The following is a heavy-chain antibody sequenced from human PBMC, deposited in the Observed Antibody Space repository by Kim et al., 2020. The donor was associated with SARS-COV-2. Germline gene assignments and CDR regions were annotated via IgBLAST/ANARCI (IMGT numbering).Heavy chain of an antibody. D-gene: IGHD6-19*01. V-gene: IGHV4-39*07. CDR3: ARDGMRGIAVAGTSAFDP. CDR2: ICDSGST. CDR1: SHI. J-gene: IGHJ5*02. Sequence: SHIGGRATQPQEQWLAWIGSICDSGSTSYNPALKGRVTIAVDTSKTHFSLKLSAVPAADSAVYYWARDGMRGIAVAGTSAFDPGGQGTLV.